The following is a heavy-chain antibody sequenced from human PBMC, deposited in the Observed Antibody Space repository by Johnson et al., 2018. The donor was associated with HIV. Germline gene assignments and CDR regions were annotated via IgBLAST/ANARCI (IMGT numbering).Heavy chain of an antibody. CDR3: ARVGQKLVPGPRGAFDI. Sequence: QVQLVESGGGVVQPGRSLRLSCAASGFTFSSYAMHWVRQAPGKGLEWVAVISYDGSNKYYADSVKGRFTISRDNSKNTLYLQMNSRRAEDTAVYYCARVGQKLVPGPRGAFDIWGQGTMVTVSS. V-gene: IGHV3-30*04. D-gene: IGHD6-6*01. J-gene: IGHJ3*02. CDR1: GFTFSSYA. CDR2: ISYDGSNK.